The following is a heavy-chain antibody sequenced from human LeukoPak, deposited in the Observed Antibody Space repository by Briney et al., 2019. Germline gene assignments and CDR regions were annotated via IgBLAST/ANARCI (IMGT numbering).Heavy chain of an antibody. CDR1: GGTFSSYA. CDR2: IIPIFGTA. J-gene: IGHJ4*02. V-gene: IGHV1-69*13. CDR3: ARQGLDTAMGSLDY. Sequence: ASVKVSCKASGGTFSSYAISWVRQAPGQGLEWMGGIIPIFGTANYAQKFQGRVTITADESTSTAYMELSSLRSGDTAVYYCARQGLDTAMGSLDYWGQGTLVTVSS. D-gene: IGHD5-18*01.